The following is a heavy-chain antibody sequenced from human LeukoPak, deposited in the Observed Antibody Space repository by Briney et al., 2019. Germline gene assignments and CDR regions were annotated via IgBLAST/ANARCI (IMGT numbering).Heavy chain of an antibody. CDR1: GFAFSSYE. CDR2: ISSSGSTI. Sequence: GGSLRPSCAASGFAFSSYEMNWVRQAPGKGLEWVSYISSSGSTIYYADSVKGRFTISRDNAKNSLYLQMNSLRAEDTAVYYCARAQYYTGYWGQGTLVTVSS. D-gene: IGHD2/OR15-2a*01. CDR3: ARAQYYTGY. J-gene: IGHJ4*02. V-gene: IGHV3-48*03.